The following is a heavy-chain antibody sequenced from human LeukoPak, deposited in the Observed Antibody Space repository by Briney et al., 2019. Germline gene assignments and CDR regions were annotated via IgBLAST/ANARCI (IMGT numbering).Heavy chain of an antibody. V-gene: IGHV3-20*04. CDR2: LNWNGDNT. CDR1: GFPFHDHG. Sequence: GGSLRLSCAASGFPFHDHGMSWVRHVPGKGLEGVSALNWNGDNTGYADSVKGRFTIYRDNAKKSLYLQRISLTAEDMAYCYNAREEGSYFDSWGQGTLVTVSS. CDR3: AREEGSYFDS. D-gene: IGHD2-15*01. J-gene: IGHJ4*02.